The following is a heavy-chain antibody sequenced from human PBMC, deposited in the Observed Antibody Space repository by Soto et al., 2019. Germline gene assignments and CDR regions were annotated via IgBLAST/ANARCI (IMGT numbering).Heavy chain of an antibody. D-gene: IGHD6-19*01. J-gene: IGHJ5*02. CDR1: GYTFTSYG. Sequence: ASVKVSCKASGYTFTSYGISWVRQAPGQGLEWMGWISAYNGNTNYAQKLQGRVTMTTDTSTSTAYMELRSLRSDDTAVYYCARDGVLAVAGSYSRWFDPWGQGTLVTVSS. CDR3: ARDGVLAVAGSYSRWFDP. CDR2: ISAYNGNT. V-gene: IGHV1-18*01.